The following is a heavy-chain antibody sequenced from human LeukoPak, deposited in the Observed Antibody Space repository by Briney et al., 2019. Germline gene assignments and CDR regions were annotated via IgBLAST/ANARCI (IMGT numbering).Heavy chain of an antibody. J-gene: IGHJ4*02. CDR2: NYDFGST. Sequence: SETLSLTCTVSGGSLISHYWSWIRQTPGKGLEWIGYNYDFGSTDYNPSLKSRITMSVDTSKNQFSLELNSVTAADTAIYYCAGAVGALLTWAFWGQGTLVTVSS. V-gene: IGHV4-59*11. D-gene: IGHD1-26*01. CDR3: AGAVGALLTWAF. CDR1: GGSLISHY.